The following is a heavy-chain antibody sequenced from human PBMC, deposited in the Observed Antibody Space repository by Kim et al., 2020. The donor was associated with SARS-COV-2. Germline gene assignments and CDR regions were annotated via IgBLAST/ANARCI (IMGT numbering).Heavy chain of an antibody. CDR3: AKESVSWSYYAWTYYYYGMDV. J-gene: IGHJ6*02. V-gene: IGHV3-30*18. CDR2: ISYDGSNK. CDR1: GFTFSSYG. D-gene: IGHD3-10*01. Sequence: GGSLRLSCAASGFTFSSYGMHWVRQAPGKGLEWVAVISYDGSNKYYADSVKGRFTISRDNSKNTMYLQMNSRRAEDTAVYYCAKESVSWSYYAWTYYYYGMDVWGQGTTVTVSS.